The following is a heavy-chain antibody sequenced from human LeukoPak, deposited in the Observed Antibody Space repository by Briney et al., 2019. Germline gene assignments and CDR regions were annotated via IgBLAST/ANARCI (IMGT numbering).Heavy chain of an antibody. V-gene: IGHV3-48*04. CDR3: ARGGAGRPFDY. CDR1: GFTFSSDS. D-gene: IGHD6-6*01. J-gene: IGHJ4*02. CDR2: ISSSGNTK. Sequence: GGSLRLSCAGSGFTFSSDSMNWVRQAPGKGLEWVSYISSSGNTKHYVDSVKGRFTISRDDAKNSLYLQMNSLRAEDTAVYYCARGGAGRPFDYWGQGTLVTVSP.